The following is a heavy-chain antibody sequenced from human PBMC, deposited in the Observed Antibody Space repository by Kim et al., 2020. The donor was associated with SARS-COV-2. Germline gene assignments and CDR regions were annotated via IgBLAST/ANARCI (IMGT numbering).Heavy chain of an antibody. D-gene: IGHD6-13*01. V-gene: IGHV4-39*01. J-gene: IGHJ4*02. CDR1: GGSISSSSYY. CDR3: ARYLRIIAAACSYYFDY. CDR2: IYYSGST. Sequence: SETLSLTCTVSGGSISSSSYYWGWIRQPPGKGLEWIGSIYYSGSTYYNPSLKSRVTISVDTSKNQFSLKLSSVTAADTAVYYCARYLRIIAAACSYYFDYWGQGTLVTVSA.